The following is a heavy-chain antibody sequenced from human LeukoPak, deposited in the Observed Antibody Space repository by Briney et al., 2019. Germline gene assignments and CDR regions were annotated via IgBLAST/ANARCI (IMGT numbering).Heavy chain of an antibody. CDR3: AVGYCSSTSCSRGAEYFQH. V-gene: IGHV4-34*01. D-gene: IGHD2-2*01. CDR2: INHSGST. CDR1: GGSFSGYY. J-gene: IGHJ1*01. Sequence: SETLSLTCAVYGGSFSGYYWSWIRQPPGKGLEWIGEINHSGSTNYNPSLKSRVTMSVDTSKNQFSLKLSSVTAADTAVYYCAVGYCSSTSCSRGAEYFQHWGQGTLVTVSS.